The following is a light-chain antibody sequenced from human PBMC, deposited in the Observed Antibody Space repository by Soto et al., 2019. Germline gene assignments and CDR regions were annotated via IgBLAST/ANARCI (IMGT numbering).Light chain of an antibody. Sequence: EIVLTQSPGTLSLSPGERATLSCRASQSVRTGYFAWYQQKPGQAPRLLIYGASSRATGIPDRFSGSGSGTDFTLNISGLDPEDFAVYYCQQYAGSATFGQGTKLEI. CDR2: GAS. CDR1: QSVRTGY. J-gene: IGKJ1*01. CDR3: QQYAGSAT. V-gene: IGKV3-20*01.